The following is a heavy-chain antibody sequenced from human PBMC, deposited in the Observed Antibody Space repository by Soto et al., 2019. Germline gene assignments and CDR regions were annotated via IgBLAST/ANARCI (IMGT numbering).Heavy chain of an antibody. CDR1: VFTFSDYY. Sequence: VGSVRLSCAASVFTFSDYYMSCIRHSPGKWLEWVSYISSSSSYTNYADSVKGRFTISRDNAKNSLYLQMNSLRAEDTAVYYCAREGYYDSSGYPVAFDIWGQGTMVTVS. D-gene: IGHD3-22*01. J-gene: IGHJ3*02. CDR2: ISSSSSYT. V-gene: IGHV3-11*06. CDR3: AREGYYDSSGYPVAFDI.